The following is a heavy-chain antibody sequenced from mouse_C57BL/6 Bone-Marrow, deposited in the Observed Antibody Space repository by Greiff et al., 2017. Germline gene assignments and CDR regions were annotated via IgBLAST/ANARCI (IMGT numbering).Heavy chain of an antibody. V-gene: IGHV5-12*01. CDR1: GFTFSDYY. Sequence: EVQGVESGGGLVQPGGSLKLSCAASGFTFSDYYMYWVRQTPEKRLEWVAYISNGGGSTYYPDTVKGRFTISRDNAKNTLYLQMSRLKSEDTAMYYCARHSWDEGCAYWGQGTLVTVSA. J-gene: IGHJ3*01. CDR2: ISNGGGST. D-gene: IGHD4-1*01. CDR3: ARHSWDEGCAY.